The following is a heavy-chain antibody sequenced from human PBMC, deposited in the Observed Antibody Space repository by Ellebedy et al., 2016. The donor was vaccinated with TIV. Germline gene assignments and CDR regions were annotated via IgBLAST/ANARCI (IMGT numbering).Heavy chain of an antibody. V-gene: IGHV3-23*01. CDR3: AKERGTVGVPLFDY. J-gene: IGHJ4*02. CDR2: IRDSGGST. D-gene: IGHD3-10*01. Sequence: GESLKISCAASGFPFSSYAMSWVRQAPGKGLEWVSGIRDSGGSTYYADSVKGRFTISRDNSKNTLYLQMNSLRAEDTAVYYCAKERGTVGVPLFDYWGQGTLVTVSS. CDR1: GFPFSSYA.